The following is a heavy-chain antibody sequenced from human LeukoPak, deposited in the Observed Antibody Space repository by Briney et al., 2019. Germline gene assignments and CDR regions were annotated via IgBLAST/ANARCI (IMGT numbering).Heavy chain of an antibody. D-gene: IGHD3-22*01. CDR2: IYYSGST. CDR3: ASSTLHYYDSSGYNY. Sequence: SETLSLTCTVSGGSISSGDYYWSWIRQPPGKGLEWIGYIYYSGSTYYNPSLKSRVTISVDTSKNQFSLKLSSVTAADTAVYYCASSTLHYYDSSGYNYWGQGTLVTVSS. V-gene: IGHV4-30-4*01. J-gene: IGHJ4*02. CDR1: GGSISSGDYY.